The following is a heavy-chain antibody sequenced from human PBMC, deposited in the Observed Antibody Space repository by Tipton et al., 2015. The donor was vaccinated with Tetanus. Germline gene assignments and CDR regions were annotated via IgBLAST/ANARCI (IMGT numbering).Heavy chain of an antibody. J-gene: IGHJ4*02. D-gene: IGHD2-2*01. Sequence: SLRLSCAASGFTVSSNYMSWVRQAPGKGLEWVSAIGDSGVPTYYADSLKGRFIISRDNSKNTVSLQMISLRAEDTAIYYCARGHERCPGTNCHRATDYWGQGTLVTVSS. CDR1: GFTVSSNY. CDR2: IGDSGVPT. CDR3: ARGHERCPGTNCHRATDY. V-gene: IGHV3-53*01.